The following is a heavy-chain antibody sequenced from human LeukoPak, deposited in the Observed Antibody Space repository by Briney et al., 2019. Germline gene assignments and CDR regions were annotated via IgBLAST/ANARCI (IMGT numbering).Heavy chain of an antibody. CDR3: ARDRYGVVVPAPDAFDI. CDR2: IYTSGST. CDR1: GGSISSSSYY. V-gene: IGHV4-61*02. D-gene: IGHD2-2*01. Sequence: PSETLSLTCTVSGGSISSSSYYWRWIRQPAGKGLEWIGRIYTSGSTNYNPSLKSRVTISVDTSKNQFSLKLSSVTAADTAVYYYARDRYGVVVPAPDAFDIWGQGTMVTVSS. J-gene: IGHJ3*02.